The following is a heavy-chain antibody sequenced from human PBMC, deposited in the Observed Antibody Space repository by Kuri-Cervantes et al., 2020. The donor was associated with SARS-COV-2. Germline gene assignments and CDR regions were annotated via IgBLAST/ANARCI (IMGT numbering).Heavy chain of an antibody. V-gene: IGHV3-30*02. J-gene: IGHJ2*01. CDR1: GFTFSSYG. D-gene: IGHD6-6*01. Sequence: GASLKISCAASGFTFSSYGLHWVRQAPGKGLGWVAVIWYGGSNKYEADSVKGRFTTSRDNSKNTRYRQMNSLRAEDTAVYYCAKDYSSSSDWYFDLWGRGTLVTVSS. CDR2: IWYGGSNK. CDR3: AKDYSSSSDWYFDL.